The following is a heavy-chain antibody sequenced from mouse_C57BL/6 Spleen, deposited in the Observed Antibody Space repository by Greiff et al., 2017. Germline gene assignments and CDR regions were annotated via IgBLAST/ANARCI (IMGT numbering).Heavy chain of an antibody. D-gene: IGHD2-4*01. V-gene: IGHV1-20*01. CDR1: GYSFTGYF. J-gene: IGHJ3*01. Sequence: VQLQQSGPELVKPGDSVKISCKASGYSFTGYFMNWVMQSHGKSLEWIGRINPYNGDTFYNQKFKGKATLTVDKSSSTAHMELRSLTSEDSAVYYCARRGYYDYDDVPFAYWGQGTLVTGSA. CDR2: INPYNGDT. CDR3: ARRGYYDYDDVPFAY.